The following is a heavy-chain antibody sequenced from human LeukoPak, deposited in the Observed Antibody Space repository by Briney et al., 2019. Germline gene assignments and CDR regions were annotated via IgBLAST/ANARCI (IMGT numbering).Heavy chain of an antibody. CDR2: ISHSGSS. D-gene: IGHD3-22*01. J-gene: IGHJ4*02. Sequence: PSETLSLTCTVSGGSISSYYWSWIRQPPGKGLEWIGEISHSGSSNYNPSLKSRLTISVDTSKNQFSLRLSSVTAADTAVYYCARGRPPDRGSSGYLNYWGQGTLVTVSS. CDR3: ARGRPPDRGSSGYLNY. CDR1: GGSISSYY. V-gene: IGHV4-34*01.